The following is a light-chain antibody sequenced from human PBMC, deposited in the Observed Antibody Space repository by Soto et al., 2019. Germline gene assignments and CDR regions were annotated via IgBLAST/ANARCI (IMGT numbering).Light chain of an antibody. V-gene: IGLV3-21*01. J-gene: IGLJ2*01. CDR3: QVWDSGSAHVV. CDR2: SDT. CDR1: DIGSKG. Sequence: SYELTQPPSVSVAPGKTASISCGGNDIGSKGVHWYQQKPGQAPVLVIYSDTDLPPVITERFSGSNSANLATLTISRVEAGDEADYYCQVWDSGSAHVVLGGGTKLTV.